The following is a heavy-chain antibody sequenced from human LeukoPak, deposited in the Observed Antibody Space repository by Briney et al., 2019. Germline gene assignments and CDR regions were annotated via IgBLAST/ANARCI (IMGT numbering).Heavy chain of an antibody. CDR1: GYTFTGYY. Sequence: SVKVSCKASGYTFTGYYMHWVRQAPGQGLEWMGRINPNSGGTNYAQKFQGRVTMTRDTSISTAYMELSGLRSDDTAVYYCASFSGSYSPSFDIWGQGTMVTVSS. J-gene: IGHJ3*02. CDR2: INPNSGGT. D-gene: IGHD1-26*01. V-gene: IGHV1-2*06. CDR3: ASFSGSYSPSFDI.